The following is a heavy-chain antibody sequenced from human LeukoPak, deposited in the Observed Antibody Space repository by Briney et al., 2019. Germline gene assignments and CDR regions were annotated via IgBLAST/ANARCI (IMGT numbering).Heavy chain of an antibody. CDR3: ARGDYDYVWGSYRSDPSYYYYYYMDV. CDR2: IYYSGST. D-gene: IGHD3-16*02. CDR1: GGSISSSSYY. Sequence: SETLSLTCTVSGGSISSSSYYWGWIRQPPGKGLEWIGSIYYSGSTNYNPSLKSRVTISVDTSKNQFSLKLSSVTAADTAVYYCARGDYDYVWGSYRSDPSYYYYYYMDVWGKGTTVTVSS. V-gene: IGHV4-39*07. J-gene: IGHJ6*03.